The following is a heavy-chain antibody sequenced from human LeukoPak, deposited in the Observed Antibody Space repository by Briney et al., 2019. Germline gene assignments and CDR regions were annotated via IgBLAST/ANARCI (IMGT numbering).Heavy chain of an antibody. CDR3: ARGYGSGSYYNVFDY. CDR1: GYTFTGYY. J-gene: IGHJ4*02. V-gene: IGHV1-2*02. CDR2: INPNSGGT. Sequence: ASVKVSCKASGYTFTGYYMHWVRQAPGQGLEWMGWINPNSGGTNYAQKFQGRVTMTRDTSISTAYMELSRLRSDDTAVYYCARGYGSGSYYNVFDYWGQGTLVTVSS. D-gene: IGHD3-10*01.